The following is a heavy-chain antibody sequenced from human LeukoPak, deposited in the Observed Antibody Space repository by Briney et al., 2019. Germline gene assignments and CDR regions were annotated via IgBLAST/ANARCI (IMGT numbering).Heavy chain of an antibody. CDR3: AKVPSWYSSSGRYFEY. J-gene: IGHJ4*02. V-gene: IGHV3-33*06. CDR2: IWSDGSNT. D-gene: IGHD6-6*01. CDR1: GFSFSIYA. Sequence: AGSLTLSCAVSGFSFSIYAMSWVRHAPPKGLEWVAVIWSDGSNTYYADSVKGRFTISRDNSTNTLYLQMNSLRAADTAVYYCAKVPSWYSSSGRYFEYWGQGTLVTVSS.